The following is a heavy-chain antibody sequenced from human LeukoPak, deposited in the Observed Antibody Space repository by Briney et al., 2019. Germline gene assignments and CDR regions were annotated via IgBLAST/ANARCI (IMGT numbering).Heavy chain of an antibody. CDR1: GGSFSGYC. Sequence: PSETLSLTCAVYGGSFSGYCWSWIRQRPGKGLEWIGEINHSGSTNYNPSLKSRVTISVDTSKNQFSLKLSSVTAADTAVYYCARGGQYYYDIALGYWGQGTLVTVSS. D-gene: IGHD3-22*01. CDR2: INHSGST. V-gene: IGHV4-34*01. CDR3: ARGGQYYYDIALGY. J-gene: IGHJ4*02.